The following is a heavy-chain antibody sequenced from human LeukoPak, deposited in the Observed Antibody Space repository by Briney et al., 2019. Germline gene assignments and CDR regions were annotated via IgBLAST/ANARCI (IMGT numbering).Heavy chain of an antibody. V-gene: IGHV4-59*01. Sequence: SETLSLTCTVSGGSISSYYWSWIRQPPGKGLEWIGYIYYSGSTNYNPSLKSRVTISVDTSKNQFSLKLSSVTAADTAVYYCARGSMYYDILIGHVAGGMDVWGQGTTVTVSS. D-gene: IGHD3-9*01. CDR1: GGSISSYY. CDR2: IYYSGST. J-gene: IGHJ6*02. CDR3: ARGSMYYDILIGHVAGGMDV.